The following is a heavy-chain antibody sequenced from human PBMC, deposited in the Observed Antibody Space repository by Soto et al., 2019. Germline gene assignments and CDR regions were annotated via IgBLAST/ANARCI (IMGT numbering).Heavy chain of an antibody. Sequence: QVQLVQSGAEVKKPGSSVKVSCKASGGTFSSYAISWVRQAPGQGLEWMGGIIPIFGTANYAQKFQGRVTITADESTSTAYMELSSLRSEDTAVYYCARVRYYYDSSARPRRDYFDYWGQGTLVTVSS. J-gene: IGHJ4*02. CDR1: GGTFSSYA. CDR2: IIPIFGTA. V-gene: IGHV1-69*01. CDR3: ARVRYYYDSSARPRRDYFDY. D-gene: IGHD3-22*01.